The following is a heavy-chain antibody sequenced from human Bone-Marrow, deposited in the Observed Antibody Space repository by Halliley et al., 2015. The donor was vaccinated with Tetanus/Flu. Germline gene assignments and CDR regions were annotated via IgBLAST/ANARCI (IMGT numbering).Heavy chain of an antibody. Sequence: IDWDDDKYYSPSLRTRLTISKATSKNQVVLTMTNVAPADTATYYCARQYLYDSSGYYLYYFDNWGQGTLVTVSS. CDR3: ARQYLYDSSGYYLYYFDN. J-gene: IGHJ4*02. D-gene: IGHD3-22*01. V-gene: IGHV2-70*01. CDR2: IDWDDDK.